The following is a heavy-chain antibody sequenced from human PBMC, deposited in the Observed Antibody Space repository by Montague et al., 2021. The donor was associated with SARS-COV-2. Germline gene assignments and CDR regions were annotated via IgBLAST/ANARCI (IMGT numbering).Heavy chain of an antibody. Sequence: SETLSLTCAVSGVSITSTNWWSLVRQPPGKGLEWIGEISHGGIANYNPSLKSRATISMDRSRNLFSLKLSSVTAADTAIYYCARTVLTVPADYWGQGTLVTVS. J-gene: IGHJ4*02. CDR1: GVSITSTNW. V-gene: IGHV4-4*02. CDR2: ISHGGIA. CDR3: ARTVLTVPADY. D-gene: IGHD4-11*01.